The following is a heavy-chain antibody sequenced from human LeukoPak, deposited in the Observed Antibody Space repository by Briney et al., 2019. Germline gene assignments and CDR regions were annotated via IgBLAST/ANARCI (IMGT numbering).Heavy chain of an antibody. Sequence: HSGGSLRLSCAASGFTFSNYAMNWVRQAPGKGLEWVSVIRSSGSGSSTYYADSVKGRFTISRDSSKNTLYLQMNSLRAEDTAVYYCARYGSGSYYNGVRYMDVWGKGTTVTVSS. CDR1: GFTFSNYA. V-gene: IGHV3-23*01. J-gene: IGHJ6*03. D-gene: IGHD3-10*01. CDR2: IRSSGSGSST. CDR3: ARYGSGSYYNGVRYMDV.